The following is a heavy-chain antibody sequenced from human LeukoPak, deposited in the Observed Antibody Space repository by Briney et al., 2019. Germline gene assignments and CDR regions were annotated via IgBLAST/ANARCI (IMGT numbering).Heavy chain of an antibody. CDR3: ARDLVHDSSGYYYT. CDR2: IYYSGST. CDR1: GGSISSSSYY. J-gene: IGHJ5*02. Sequence: SETLSLTCTVSGGSISSSSYYWGWIRQPPGKGLEWIGSIYYSGSTYYNPSLKSRVTISVDTSKNQFPLKLSSVTAADTAVYYCARDLVHDSSGYYYTWGQGTLVTVSS. V-gene: IGHV4-39*06. D-gene: IGHD3-22*01.